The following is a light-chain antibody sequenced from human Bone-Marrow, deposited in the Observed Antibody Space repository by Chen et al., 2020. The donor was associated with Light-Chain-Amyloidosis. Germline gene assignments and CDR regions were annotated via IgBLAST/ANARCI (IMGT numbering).Light chain of an antibody. CDR1: QSLLHSNGYNY. Sequence: DIVMTQSPLSLPVTPGEPASISCRSSQSLLHSNGYNYLDWYLQKPGQSPQLLIYLGSNRASGVPDRFSGSGSGTDCTLKISRVEAEEVGVYYCVQALQTLTFGGGTKVEIK. V-gene: IGKV2-28*01. CDR3: VQALQTLT. CDR2: LGS. J-gene: IGKJ4*01.